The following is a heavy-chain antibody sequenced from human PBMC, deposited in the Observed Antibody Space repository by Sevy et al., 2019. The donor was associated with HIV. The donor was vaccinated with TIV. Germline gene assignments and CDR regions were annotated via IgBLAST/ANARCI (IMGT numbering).Heavy chain of an antibody. D-gene: IGHD6-19*01. CDR3: ARGGGNGWYYFDY. J-gene: IGHJ4*02. Sequence: ASVKVSCKASGGTFSSYGISWVRQAPGQGLEWMGGIIPILGTVNYAQKFQGRVMITADESTKTAYMELSSLGSEDTAVYYCARGGGNGWYYFDYWGQETLVTVSS. CDR1: GGTFSSYG. V-gene: IGHV1-69*13. CDR2: IIPILGTV.